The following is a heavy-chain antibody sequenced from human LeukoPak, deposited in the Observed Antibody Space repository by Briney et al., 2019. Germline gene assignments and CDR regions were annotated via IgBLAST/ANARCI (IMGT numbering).Heavy chain of an antibody. Sequence: PSETLSLTCAVYGGSFSGYYWSWIRQPPGKGLEWIGEINHSGSTNYNPSLKSRVTISVDTSKNQFSLKLSSVTAADTAVYYCARQIEYNWNDGDAFDIWGQGTMVTVSS. D-gene: IGHD1-1*01. CDR3: ARQIEYNWNDGDAFDI. J-gene: IGHJ3*02. CDR1: GGSFSGYY. V-gene: IGHV4-34*01. CDR2: INHSGST.